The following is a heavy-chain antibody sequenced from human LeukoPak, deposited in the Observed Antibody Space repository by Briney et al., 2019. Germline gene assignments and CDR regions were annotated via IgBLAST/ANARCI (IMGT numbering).Heavy chain of an antibody. V-gene: IGHV3-9*01. CDR2: ISWNSGSI. Sequence: GGSLRLSCAASGFTFSGSAMHWVRQAPGKGLEWVSGISWNSGSIGYADSVKGRFTISRDNAKNSLYLQMNSLRAEDTALYYCAKAGIAVARSPFDYWGQGTLVTVSS. CDR3: AKAGIAVARSPFDY. CDR1: GFTFSGSA. J-gene: IGHJ4*02. D-gene: IGHD6-19*01.